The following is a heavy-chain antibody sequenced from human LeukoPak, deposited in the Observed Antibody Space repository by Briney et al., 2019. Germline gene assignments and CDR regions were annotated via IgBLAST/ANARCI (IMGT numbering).Heavy chain of an antibody. J-gene: IGHJ4*02. CDR3: AKVGATNFDY. Sequence: PGGSLRLSCAASGFTFSSYGMHWVRQAPGKGLEWVAVISYDGSNKYYADSVKGRFTISRDNSKNTLYLQMNSLRAEDTAVYYCAKVGATNFDYWGQGTLVTVSS. CDR1: GFTFSSYG. V-gene: IGHV3-30*18. D-gene: IGHD1-26*01. CDR2: ISYDGSNK.